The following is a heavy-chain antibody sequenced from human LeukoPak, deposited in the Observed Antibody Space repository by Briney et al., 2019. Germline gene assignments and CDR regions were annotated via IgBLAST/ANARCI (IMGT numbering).Heavy chain of an antibody. V-gene: IGHV1-46*01. CDR2: INPRGGST. CDR3: ARVKSYYYDTSDKDAFDI. Sequence: ASVKVSCKASGYTFTGYYMHWVRQAPGQGLEWMGIINPRGGSTSYTQKFQGRVTMTRDTSTSTVYMELSSLRSEDTAVYYCARVKSYYYDTSDKDAFDIWGQGTMVTVSS. J-gene: IGHJ3*02. D-gene: IGHD3-22*01. CDR1: GYTFTGYY.